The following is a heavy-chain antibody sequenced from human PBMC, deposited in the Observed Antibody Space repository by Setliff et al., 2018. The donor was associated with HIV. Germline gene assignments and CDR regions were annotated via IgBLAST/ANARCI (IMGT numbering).Heavy chain of an antibody. CDR3: ARPRYTYGTPPAFEI. CDR2: IKQDGSEK. J-gene: IGHJ3*02. Sequence: ETLSLTCTVSGLIFSSYWMSWVRQAPGKGLEWVANIKQDGSEKYYVDSVKGRFTISRDNAKNSLYLQMNSLRAEDTAVYYCARPRYTYGTPPAFEIWGRGTVVTVSS. V-gene: IGHV3-7*01. CDR1: GLIFSSYW. D-gene: IGHD5-18*01.